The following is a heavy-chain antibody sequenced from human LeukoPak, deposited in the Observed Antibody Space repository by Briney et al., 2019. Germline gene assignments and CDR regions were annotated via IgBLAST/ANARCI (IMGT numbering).Heavy chain of an antibody. CDR2: IYYSGST. J-gene: IGHJ6*02. Sequence: SETLSLTCTVSGGSISSGGYYWSWIRQRPGKGLEWVGYIYYSGSTHYNPSLMSRVTISVDTSKNQFSLKPSSVTAADTAVYYCARDSSPGPYSSGWSYSMDVWGLGTTVTVSS. CDR1: GGSISSGGYY. V-gene: IGHV4-31*03. CDR3: ARDSSPGPYSSGWSYSMDV. D-gene: IGHD6-19*01.